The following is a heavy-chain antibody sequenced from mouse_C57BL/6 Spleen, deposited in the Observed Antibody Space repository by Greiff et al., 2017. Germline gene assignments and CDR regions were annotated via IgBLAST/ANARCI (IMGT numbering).Heavy chain of an antibody. D-gene: IGHD1-1*01. Sequence: VQLQQSGAELARPGASVKLSCKASGYTFTSYGISWVKQRTGQGLEWIGEIYPRSGNTYYNEKFKGKATLTADKSSSTAYMELRSLTSEDSAVYFCARSGYYGSSNWYFEVWGTGTTVTVSS. CDR3: ARSGYYGSSNWYFEV. J-gene: IGHJ1*03. CDR2: IYPRSGNT. V-gene: IGHV1-81*01. CDR1: GYTFTSYG.